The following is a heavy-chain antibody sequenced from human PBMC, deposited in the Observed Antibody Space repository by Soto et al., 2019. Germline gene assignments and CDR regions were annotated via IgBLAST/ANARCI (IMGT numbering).Heavy chain of an antibody. CDR2: ISYDGSNK. CDR1: GFTFSSYA. CDR3: ARDGLWFGPLNPLFDY. D-gene: IGHD3-10*01. J-gene: IGHJ4*02. Sequence: VQLVESGGGVVQPGRSLRLSCAASGFTFSSYAMHWVRQAPGKGLEWVAVISYDGSNKYYADSVKGRFTISRDNSKNTLYLQMNSLRAEDTAVYYCARDGLWFGPLNPLFDYWGQGTLVTVSS. V-gene: IGHV3-30-3*01.